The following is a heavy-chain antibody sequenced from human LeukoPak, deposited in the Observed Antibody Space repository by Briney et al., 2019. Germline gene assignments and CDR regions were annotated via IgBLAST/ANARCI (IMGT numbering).Heavy chain of an antibody. J-gene: IGHJ4*02. CDR1: GGSFSGYY. CDR2: INHSGST. V-gene: IGHV4-34*01. D-gene: IGHD3-22*01. CDR3: ARSLPDYYYDSSGYPYYFDY. Sequence: PSETLSLTCAVYGGSFSGYYWSWIRQPPGKRLEWIGEINHSGSTNYNPSLRSRLTISLDRSKNQFSLKLSSVTAADTAVYYCARSLPDYYYDSSGYPYYFDYWGQGTLVTVSS.